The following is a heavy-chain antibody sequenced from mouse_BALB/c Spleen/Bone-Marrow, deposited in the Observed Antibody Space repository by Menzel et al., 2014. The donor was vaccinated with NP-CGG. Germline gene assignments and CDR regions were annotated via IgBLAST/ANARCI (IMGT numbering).Heavy chain of an antibody. J-gene: IGHJ2*01. D-gene: IGHD2-4*01. Sequence: EVMLVESGGGLVKPEGSLKLSCAASGFTFSNFAMSWVRQTPDKRLEWVASISSGGSAYYPDSVKGRLSISRDNARDILFLQMSSLRSEDTAMYYCARGYDYDFDYWGQGTTLTVSS. CDR1: GFTFSNFA. V-gene: IGHV5-6-5*01. CDR2: ISSGGSA. CDR3: ARGYDYDFDY.